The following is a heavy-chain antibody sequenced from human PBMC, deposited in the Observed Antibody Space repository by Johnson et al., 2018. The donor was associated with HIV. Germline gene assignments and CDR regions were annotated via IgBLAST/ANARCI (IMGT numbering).Heavy chain of an antibody. V-gene: IGHV3-7*01. J-gene: IGHJ3*02. CDR1: GFTFSSYW. CDR3: ARDTGERQPAYLYAFDI. Sequence: VQLVESGGGVVRPGGSLRLSCAASGFTFSSYWMSWVRQAPGKGLEWVANIKQDGSEKYYVDSVKGRFTISRDSSKNTLYLQMNSLIAEGTAVYYCARDTGERQPAYLYAFDIWGQGTMVTVSS. CDR2: IKQDGSEK. D-gene: IGHD1-1*01.